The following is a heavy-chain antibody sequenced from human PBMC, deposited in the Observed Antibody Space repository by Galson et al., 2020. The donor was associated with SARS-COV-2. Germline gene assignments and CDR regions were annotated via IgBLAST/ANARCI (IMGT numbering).Heavy chain of an antibody. J-gene: IGHJ6*02. Sequence: GGSLRLSCAASGYTFNLYGMHWARQAPGKGLEWVALISYDGSIKHYTDSAKGRFTIARDNSKDTLYLQMNSLRTEDTAVYYCAKEKEVFHLHFYAMDVWGQGTTVTVSS. V-gene: IGHV3-30*18. CDR2: ISYDGSIK. CDR3: AKEKEVFHLHFYAMDV. D-gene: IGHD3-3*01. CDR1: GYTFNLYG.